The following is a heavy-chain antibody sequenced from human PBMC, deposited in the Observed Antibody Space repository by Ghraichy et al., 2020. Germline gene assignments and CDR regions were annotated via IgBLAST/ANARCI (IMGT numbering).Heavy chain of an antibody. Sequence: ASVKVSCKVSGYTLTELSMHWVRQAPGKGLEWMGGFDPEDGETIYAQKFQGRVTMTEDTSTDTAYMELSSLRSEDTAVYYCATGDYSSGWYRRYFDYWGQGTLVTVSS. CDR1: GYTLTELS. J-gene: IGHJ4*02. CDR2: FDPEDGET. V-gene: IGHV1-24*01. CDR3: ATGDYSSGWYRRYFDY. D-gene: IGHD6-19*01.